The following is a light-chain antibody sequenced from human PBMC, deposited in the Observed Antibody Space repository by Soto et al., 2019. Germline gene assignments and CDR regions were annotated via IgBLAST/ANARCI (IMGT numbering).Light chain of an antibody. CDR3: KQRSNWPA. Sequence: VLTQSPATLSLSPGDSATLSCRASQSVSSYLAWYQQKPGQAPRLLIYDASNRATGIPARFSGSGSGTEFTLTIRSLEPEDFAVYYCKQRSNWPACGQGTKVDI. CDR2: DAS. V-gene: IGKV3-11*01. CDR1: QSVSSY. J-gene: IGKJ1*01.